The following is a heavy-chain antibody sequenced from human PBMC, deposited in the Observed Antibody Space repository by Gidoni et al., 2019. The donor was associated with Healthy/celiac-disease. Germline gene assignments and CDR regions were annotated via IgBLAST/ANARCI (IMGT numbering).Heavy chain of an antibody. J-gene: IGHJ3*02. CDR1: GYTFTSYY. V-gene: IGHV1-46*03. CDR2: INPSGGST. Sequence: QVQLVQSGAEVKKPGASVTASCKASGYTFTSYYMHWVRQAPGPGLEWMGIINPSGGSTSYAQKFQGRVTMTRDTSTSTVYMELSSLRSEDTAVYYCARDRGSIAVAGGSQGLIWGQGTMVTVSS. CDR3: ARDRGSIAVAGGSQGLI. D-gene: IGHD6-19*01.